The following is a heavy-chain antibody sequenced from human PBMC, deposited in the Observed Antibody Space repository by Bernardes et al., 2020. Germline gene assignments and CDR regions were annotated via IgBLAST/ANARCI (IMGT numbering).Heavy chain of an antibody. CDR3: ARDSARRPFDY. D-gene: IGHD6-25*01. V-gene: IGHV3-53*01. Sequence: GGSLRLSCGASGLNFSSNFMNWFRQAPGKGLEWVSVIYTGGGTYYADSVKGRFTISRDNSKTTLYLQMNSLRAEDTAVYYCARDSARRPFDYWGQGTLVTISS. J-gene: IGHJ4*02. CDR1: GLNFSSNF. CDR2: IYTGGGT.